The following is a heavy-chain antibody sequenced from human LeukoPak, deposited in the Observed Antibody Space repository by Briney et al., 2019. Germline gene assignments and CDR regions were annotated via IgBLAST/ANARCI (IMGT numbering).Heavy chain of an antibody. CDR2: IYHSGST. D-gene: IGHD3-22*01. CDR1: GGSISSGGYY. Sequence: SQTLSLTCTVPGGSISSGGYYWSWIRQPPGKGLEWIGYIYHSGSTYYNPSLKSRVTISVDRSKNQFSLKLSSVTAADTAVYYCARQDYYDSSGYLHWGQGTLVTVSS. J-gene: IGHJ4*02. CDR3: ARQDYYDSSGYLH. V-gene: IGHV4-30-2*01.